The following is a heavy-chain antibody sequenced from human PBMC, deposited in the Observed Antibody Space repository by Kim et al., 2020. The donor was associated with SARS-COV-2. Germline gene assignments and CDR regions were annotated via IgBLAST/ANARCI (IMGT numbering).Heavy chain of an antibody. CDR2: ISSSSYI. V-gene: IGHV3-21*01. CDR1: GFTFSSYS. D-gene: IGHD3-10*01. J-gene: IGHJ4*02. CDR3: ARVDSGNHFVGY. Sequence: GGSLRLSCAASGFTFSSYSMNWVRQAPGKGLEWVSSISSSSYIYYADSVKGRFTISRDNAKNSLYLQMNSLGAEDTAVYYCARVDSGNHFVGYWGQGSL.